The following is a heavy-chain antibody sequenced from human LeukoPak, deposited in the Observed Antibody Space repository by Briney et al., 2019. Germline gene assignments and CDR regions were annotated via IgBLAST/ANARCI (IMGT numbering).Heavy chain of an antibody. CDR1: GDSISSSSYY. CDR2: IYYSGNT. Sequence: PSETLSLTCTVSGDSISSSSYYWGWIRQPPGKGLEWIGNIYYSGNTYYNPSLKSRVTISVDTSKNQFSLKLSSVTAADTAVYYCARHGGGSGSYYKSPFDYWGQGTLVTVSS. CDR3: ARHGGGSGSYYKSPFDY. D-gene: IGHD3-10*01. V-gene: IGHV4-39*01. J-gene: IGHJ4*02.